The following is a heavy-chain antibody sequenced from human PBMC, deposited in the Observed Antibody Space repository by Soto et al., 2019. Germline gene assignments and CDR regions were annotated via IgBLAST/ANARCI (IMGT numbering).Heavy chain of an antibody. CDR2: IYHSGST. CDR1: VGSISRTNW. D-gene: IGHD1-7*01. Sequence: PWETLSLTCAVSVGSISRTNWWRWVRQPPGKGLEWIGEIYHSGSTNYNPSLKSRVTISVDKSKNQFSLKLSSVTAADTAVYYCARNTPMNKWNYAFSAYFQQWVQGNLVTVSS. CDR3: ARNTPMNKWNYAFSAYFQQ. V-gene: IGHV4-4*02. J-gene: IGHJ1*01.